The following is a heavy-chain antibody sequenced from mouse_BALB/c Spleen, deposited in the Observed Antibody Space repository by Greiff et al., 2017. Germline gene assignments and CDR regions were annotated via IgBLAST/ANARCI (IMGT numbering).Heavy chain of an antibody. V-gene: IGHV2-4-1*01. CDR3: ARNLVTTGAWFAY. CDR2: IWSGGST. D-gene: IGHD2-2*01. J-gene: IGHJ3*01. CDR1: GFSLTSYG. Sequence: VQLQQSGPGLVQPSQSLSITCTVSGFSLTSYGVHWVRQSPGKGLEWLGVIWSGGSTDYNAAFISRLSISKDNSKSQVFFKMNSLQADDTAIYYCARNLVTTGAWFAYWGQGTLVTVSA.